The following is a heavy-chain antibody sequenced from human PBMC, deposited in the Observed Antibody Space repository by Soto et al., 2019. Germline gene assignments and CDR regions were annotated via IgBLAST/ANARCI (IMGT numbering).Heavy chain of an antibody. V-gene: IGHV3-30-3*01. CDR2: ISYDGSNK. Sequence: QVQLVESGGGVVQPRRSLRLSCAAAGFTFSSYAMHWVRQAPGKGLEWVAVISYDGSNKYYADSVKGRFTISRDNSKNTLYLQMNSLRAEDTAVYYCASEVAAAGTHWFDPWGLGTLVTVSS. J-gene: IGHJ5*02. CDR3: ASEVAAAGTHWFDP. CDR1: GFTFSSYA. D-gene: IGHD6-13*01.